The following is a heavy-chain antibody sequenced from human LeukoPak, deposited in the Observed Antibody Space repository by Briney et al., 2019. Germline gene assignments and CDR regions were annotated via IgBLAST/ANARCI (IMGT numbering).Heavy chain of an antibody. Sequence: SETLSLTCTVSGASIRDYNWSWIRQPPGKGLERIGYIHYTGGAIYSPSLKSRVTMSVDTSKNQFSLNLNSVTAADTAVYYCARTTTDALDIWGQGTMVTVSS. D-gene: IGHD1-1*01. CDR2: IHYTGGA. J-gene: IGHJ3*02. CDR3: ARTTTDALDI. V-gene: IGHV4-59*01. CDR1: GASIRDYN.